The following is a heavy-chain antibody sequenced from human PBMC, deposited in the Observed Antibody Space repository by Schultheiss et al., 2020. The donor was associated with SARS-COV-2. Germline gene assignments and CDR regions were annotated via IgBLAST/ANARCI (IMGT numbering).Heavy chain of an antibody. Sequence: SETLSLTCTVSGGSISSYYWSWIRQPAGKGLEWIGRIYTSGSTNYNPSLKSRVTMSVDTSKNQFSLKLSSVTAADTAVYYCARARGTSCYKKDCGLFDYWGQGTLVTVSS. D-gene: IGHD2-2*02. V-gene: IGHV4-4*07. CDR1: GGSISSYY. J-gene: IGHJ4*02. CDR3: ARARGTSCYKKDCGLFDY. CDR2: IYTSGST.